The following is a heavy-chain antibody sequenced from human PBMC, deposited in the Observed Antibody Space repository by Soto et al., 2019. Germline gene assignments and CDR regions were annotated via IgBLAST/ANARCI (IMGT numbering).Heavy chain of an antibody. V-gene: IGHV1-3*04. D-gene: IGHD3-16*01. J-gene: IGHJ6*02. CDR2: INTVNGNT. Sequence: QVQLVQSGAEVKMPGASVKLSCKAFGYTFISNAMHWVRQAPGQRLEWMGWINTVNGNTKYSQTFQGRVTINRDTXXXXXXXELSGLRSDDTAVYYCARGAYPPGSNYYYGMDVWGLGTTVSVS. CDR1: GYTFISNA. CDR3: ARGAYPPGSNYYYGMDV.